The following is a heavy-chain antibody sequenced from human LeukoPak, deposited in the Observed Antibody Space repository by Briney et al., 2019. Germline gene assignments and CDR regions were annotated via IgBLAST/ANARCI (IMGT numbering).Heavy chain of an antibody. Sequence: PGGSLRLSCAASGLTFSSYDRHWVRQAPGKGLEGVAVISYDGSNKYYADSVKGRFTITRDNSKNTLYLQMNSLRAEDTAVYYCAREGYYYGSGNNWFDPWGQGTLVTVSS. CDR2: ISYDGSNK. D-gene: IGHD3-10*01. CDR1: GLTFSSYD. J-gene: IGHJ5*02. V-gene: IGHV3-30*04. CDR3: AREGYYYGSGNNWFDP.